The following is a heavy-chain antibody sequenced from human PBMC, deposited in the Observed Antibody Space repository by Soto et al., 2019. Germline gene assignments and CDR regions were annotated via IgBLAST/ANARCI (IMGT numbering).Heavy chain of an antibody. D-gene: IGHD3-10*01. CDR2: IYPGDSDT. CDR3: ASSPSYYGSGSQLYFDY. Sequence: GESLKISCKGSGYRFTSYWIGWVRQMPGKGLEWMGIIYPGDSDTRYSPSFQGQVTISADKSISTAYLQWSSLKASDTAMYYCASSPSYYGSGSQLYFDYWGQGTLVTVSS. V-gene: IGHV5-51*01. J-gene: IGHJ4*02. CDR1: GYRFTSYW.